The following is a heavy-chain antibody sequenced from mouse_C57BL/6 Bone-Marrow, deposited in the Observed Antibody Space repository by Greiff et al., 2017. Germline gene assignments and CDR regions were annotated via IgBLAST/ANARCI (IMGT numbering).Heavy chain of an antibody. D-gene: IGHD3-1*01. CDR2: INPSSGYT. CDR3: ARSAWVMLLVAA. CDR1: GYTFTSYW. J-gene: IGHJ3*01. Sequence: VQLQQSGAELAKPGASVKLSCKASGYTFTSYWMHWVKQRPGQGLEWIGYINPSSGYTKYNQKFKDKATLTADKSSSTAYMQLSSLPDEDSAVYYCARSAWVMLLVAAWGQGTLVTVSP. V-gene: IGHV1-7*01.